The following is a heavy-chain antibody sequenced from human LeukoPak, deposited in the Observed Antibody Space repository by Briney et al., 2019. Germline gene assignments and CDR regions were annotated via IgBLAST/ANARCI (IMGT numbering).Heavy chain of an antibody. V-gene: IGHV3-30*03. CDR3: LGEYCYGSSGRPARFDY. Sequence: PGGSLRLSCAASGFTFSSYGMHWVRQAPGKGLEWVSVISYDGSNKYYADSVKGRFTISRDNAKNTLYLQMNSLRAEDTAVYYWLGEYCYGSSGRPARFDYWGQGTLVTVSS. CDR1: GFTFSSYG. J-gene: IGHJ4*02. D-gene: IGHD3-22*01. CDR2: ISYDGSNK.